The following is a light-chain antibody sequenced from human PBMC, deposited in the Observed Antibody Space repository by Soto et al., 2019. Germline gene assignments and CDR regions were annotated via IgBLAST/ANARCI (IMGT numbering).Light chain of an antibody. J-gene: IGKJ1*01. V-gene: IGKV3-20*01. CDR3: QQYGSLSWT. Sequence: SGFTQSPGTLSLSPGERAILSCRASQSVSSSYLAWYQQKPGQAPRLLIYGASSRATGIPDRFSGSGSGTDFTLTISRLEPEDFAVYYCQQYGSLSWTFGQGTNVDIK. CDR1: QSVSSSY. CDR2: GAS.